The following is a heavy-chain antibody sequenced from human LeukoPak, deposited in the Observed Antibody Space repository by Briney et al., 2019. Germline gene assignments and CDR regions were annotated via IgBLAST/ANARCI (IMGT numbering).Heavy chain of an antibody. CDR2: IYYSGST. D-gene: IGHD6-19*01. J-gene: IGHJ4*02. CDR3: ARRSSGWYGRPYYFDY. V-gene: IGHV4-59*12. CDR1: GGSFSGYY. Sequence: TSETLSLTCAVYGGSFSGYYWTWIRQPPGKGLEWIGYIYYSGSTNYNPSLKSRVTISVDTSKNQFSLKLSSVTAADTAVFYRARRSSGWYGRPYYFDYWGQGTLVTVSS.